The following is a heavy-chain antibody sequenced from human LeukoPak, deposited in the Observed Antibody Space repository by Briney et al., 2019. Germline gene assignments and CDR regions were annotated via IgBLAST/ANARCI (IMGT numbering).Heavy chain of an antibody. CDR1: GFTLSSYA. D-gene: IGHD2-21*01. CDR2: ISVIGNT. J-gene: IGHJ4*02. CDR3: AKAPVTTCSGAYCYPFDY. Sequence: PGGSLRLSCSASGFTLSSYAMSWVRQAPGKGLEWVSAISVIGNTYHADSVKGRFTISRDSSKNTLYLQMNRLRAEDAAVYYCAKAPVTTCSGAYCYPFDYWGQGTLVTVSS. V-gene: IGHV3-23*01.